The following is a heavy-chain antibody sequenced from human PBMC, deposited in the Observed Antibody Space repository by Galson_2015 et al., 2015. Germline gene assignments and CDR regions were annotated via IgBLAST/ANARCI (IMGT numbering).Heavy chain of an antibody. V-gene: IGHV3-33*01. Sequence: SLRLSCAASGFTFSSYGMHWVRQAPGKGLEWVAVIWNDGSNKYYADSVKGRFTISRDNSKNTLYLQMNSLRAEDTAVYYCARESASSGWYYFDYWGQGTLVTVSS. CDR2: IWNDGSNK. CDR1: GFTFSSYG. J-gene: IGHJ4*02. D-gene: IGHD6-19*01. CDR3: ARESASSGWYYFDY.